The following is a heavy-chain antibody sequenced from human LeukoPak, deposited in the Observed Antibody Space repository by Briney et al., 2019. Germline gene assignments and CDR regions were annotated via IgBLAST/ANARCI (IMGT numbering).Heavy chain of an antibody. J-gene: IGHJ5*02. CDR3: ARGLMNLRWFDP. Sequence: ASVKVSCKASGYTFTSYDINWVRQATGQGLEWMGWMNPNSGNTGYAQKFQGRVTMTRNTSISTAYMELSSLRSEDTAVYYCARGLMNLRWFDPWGQETLVTVSS. V-gene: IGHV1-8*01. CDR2: MNPNSGNT. CDR1: GYTFTSYD.